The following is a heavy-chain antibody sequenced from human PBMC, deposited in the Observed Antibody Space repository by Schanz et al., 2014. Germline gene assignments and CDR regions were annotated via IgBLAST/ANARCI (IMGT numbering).Heavy chain of an antibody. Sequence: GQLAESGGGLVQPGTSLILSCSVSGFSLNTYGIHWFRQPAGKGLEWVAVISYDGRNKYYADSVKGRFTISRDNAKNSLYLQMNSLRAEDTAVYYCAREQIMAAAGLVDYWGHGTLVTVSS. D-gene: IGHD6-13*01. CDR2: ISYDGRNK. CDR3: AREQIMAAAGLVDY. CDR1: GFSLNTYG. J-gene: IGHJ4*01. V-gene: IGHV3-30*19.